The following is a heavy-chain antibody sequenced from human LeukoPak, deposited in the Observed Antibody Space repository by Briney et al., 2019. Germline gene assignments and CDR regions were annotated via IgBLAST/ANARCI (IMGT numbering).Heavy chain of an antibody. V-gene: IGHV4-38-2*01. J-gene: IGHJ4*02. Sequence: SETLSLTCAVSGYSINSGYYWGWIRQPPGKGLEWLGSIYHSGSTYYNPSLKSRVTISVDTSKNQFSLRLSSVTAADTAVYYCARLVGARSQADYWGQGTLVTVSS. CDR3: ARLVGARSQADY. CDR1: GYSINSGYY. D-gene: IGHD1-26*01. CDR2: IYHSGST.